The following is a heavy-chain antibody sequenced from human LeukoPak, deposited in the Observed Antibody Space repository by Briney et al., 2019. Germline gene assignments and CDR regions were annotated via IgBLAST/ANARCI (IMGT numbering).Heavy chain of an antibody. V-gene: IGHV4-4*02. CDR3: ARRLWFGELLPGVWFDP. CDR1: GDSISSNNW. Sequence: SETLSLTCDVSGDSISSNNWWTWVRQIPGRGLEWIAEIYRGGSTSYNPSLQSRITISLDDSKNQFSLKLTSATAADTAVYYCARRLWFGELLPGVWFDPWGQGTLVTVSS. CDR2: IYRGGST. D-gene: IGHD3-10*01. J-gene: IGHJ5*02.